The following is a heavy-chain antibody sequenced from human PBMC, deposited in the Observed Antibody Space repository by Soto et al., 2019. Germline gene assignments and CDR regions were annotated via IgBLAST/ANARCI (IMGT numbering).Heavy chain of an antibody. V-gene: IGHV3-33*01. CDR3: ARASGWGPLDY. CDR2: IWYDGSNK. CDR1: GFTFSSYG. Sequence: GGSLRLSCAASGFTFSSYGMHWVRQAPGKGLEWVAVIWYDGSNKYYADSVKGRFTISRDNSKNTLYLQMNSLRAEDTAVYYCARASGWGPLDYWGQGTLVTVSS. D-gene: IGHD6-19*01. J-gene: IGHJ4*02.